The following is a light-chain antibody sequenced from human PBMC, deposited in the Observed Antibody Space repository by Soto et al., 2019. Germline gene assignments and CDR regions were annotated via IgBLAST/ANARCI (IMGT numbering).Light chain of an antibody. CDR3: GTWDSSLSAGV. CDR1: TSNIGYNS. CDR2: DNN. V-gene: IGLV1-51*01. Sequence: QSVLTQPPSVSAAPGQKVTISCSGSTSNIGYNSVTWYQQLPGTAPKVLIYDNNKRPSGIPDRFSGSKSGTSATLGITGLQTGDEADYYCGTWDSSLSAGVFGTGTKLTVL. J-gene: IGLJ1*01.